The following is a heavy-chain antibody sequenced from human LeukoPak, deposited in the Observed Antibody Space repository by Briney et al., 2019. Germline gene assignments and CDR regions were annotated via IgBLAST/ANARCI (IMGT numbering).Heavy chain of an antibody. CDR2: INTCNGDT. CDR1: GYTFTTSA. CDR3: ARLRCVAATGIFDY. J-gene: IGHJ4*02. V-gene: IGHV1-3*04. Sequence: ASVKVSCKASGYTFTTSAIHWMRQAPGQGLEWVAWINTCNGDTKYSQKLQGRVTVTRDTSASTTYMELSSLRSEDTALYFCARLRCVAATGIFDYWGQGTLVSVSS. D-gene: IGHD6-13*01.